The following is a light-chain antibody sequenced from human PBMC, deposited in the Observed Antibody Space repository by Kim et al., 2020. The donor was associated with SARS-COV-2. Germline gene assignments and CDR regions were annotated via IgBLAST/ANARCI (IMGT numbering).Light chain of an antibody. CDR2: DAA. V-gene: IGKV1-5*01. J-gene: IGKJ2*01. CDR3: QQYSSSPFP. CDR1: QSISSW. Sequence: IQMTQSPSTLSASVRDRVTITCRASQSISSWLAWYQQKPGRAPKLLIYDAASLESGVPSRFSGSVSGTEFTLTISSLQPDDFATYYCQQYSSSPFPFGQGTKLEI.